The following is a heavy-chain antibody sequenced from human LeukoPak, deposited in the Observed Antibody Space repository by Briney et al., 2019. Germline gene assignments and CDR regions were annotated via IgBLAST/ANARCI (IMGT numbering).Heavy chain of an antibody. CDR3: ARDLRDSSSWYYGWFDP. Sequence: ASVKVSCKASGYTFTSYYMHWVRQAPGQGLEWMGIINPSGGSTSYAQKLQGRVAMTTDTSTSTAYMELRSLRSDDTAVYYCARDLRDSSSWYYGWFDPWGQGTLVTVSS. CDR2: INPSGGST. D-gene: IGHD6-13*01. CDR1: GYTFTSYY. J-gene: IGHJ5*02. V-gene: IGHV1-46*01.